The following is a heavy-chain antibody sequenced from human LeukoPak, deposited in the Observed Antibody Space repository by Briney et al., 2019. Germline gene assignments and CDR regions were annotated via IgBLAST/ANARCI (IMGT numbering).Heavy chain of an antibody. D-gene: IGHD2-15*01. CDR2: INHSGST. Sequence: PSETLSLTCAVYGRSFSGYYWSWIRQPPGQGLEWIGEINHSGSTNYNPSLKSRVTISVDTSKNQFSLKLSSVTAADTAVYYCARGSQSLGYCSGGSCRAKIFDYWGQGTLVTVSS. CDR1: GRSFSGYY. J-gene: IGHJ4*02. V-gene: IGHV4-34*01. CDR3: ARGSQSLGYCSGGSCRAKIFDY.